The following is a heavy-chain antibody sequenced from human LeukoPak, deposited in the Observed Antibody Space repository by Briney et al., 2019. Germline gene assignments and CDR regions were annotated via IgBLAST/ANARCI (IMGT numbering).Heavy chain of an antibody. V-gene: IGHV3-49*04. Sequence: GGSLRVSCAGSGFTFSSYGMSWVRQAPGKGLEWVSFIRSKAYGGTIEYAASVKGRFTISRDDSKSIAYLQMNSLKTEDTAVYYCTRGGGWYPLDYWGQGTLVTVSS. CDR1: GFTFSSYG. D-gene: IGHD3-16*01. CDR3: TRGGGWYPLDY. J-gene: IGHJ4*02. CDR2: IRSKAYGGTI.